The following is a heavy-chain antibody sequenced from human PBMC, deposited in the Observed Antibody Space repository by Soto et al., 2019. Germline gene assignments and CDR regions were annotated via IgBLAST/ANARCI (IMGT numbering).Heavy chain of an antibody. V-gene: IGHV1-46*01. Sequence: GDSGKVSCKASGYTLTSNYMHWVRQAPGQGLDWMRIINPSGGSTSYAQKFQGRVTMTRDTSTSTVYMELSSLRSEDTAVYYCAREGFPPAAIPVDYYYYGMDVWGQGTTVTVSS. CDR1: GYTLTSNY. D-gene: IGHD2-2*02. CDR3: AREGFPPAAIPVDYYYYGMDV. CDR2: INPSGGST. J-gene: IGHJ6*02.